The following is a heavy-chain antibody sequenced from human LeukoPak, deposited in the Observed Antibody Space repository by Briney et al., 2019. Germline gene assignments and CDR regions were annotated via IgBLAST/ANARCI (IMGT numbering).Heavy chain of an antibody. D-gene: IGHD6-6*01. Sequence: SVKVSCKAAGGTFSSYAISWVRQAPGQGLEWMGGIIPIFGTANYAQKFQGRVTITADESTSTAYMELSSLRSEDTAVYYCARRVGIAARPGRYYFDYWGQGTLVTVSS. V-gene: IGHV1-69*01. CDR2: IIPIFGTA. CDR3: ARRVGIAARPGRYYFDY. J-gene: IGHJ4*02. CDR1: GGTFSSYA.